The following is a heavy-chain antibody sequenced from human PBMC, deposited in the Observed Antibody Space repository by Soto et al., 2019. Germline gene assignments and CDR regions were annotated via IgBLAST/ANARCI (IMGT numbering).Heavy chain of an antibody. D-gene: IGHD3-22*01. CDR2: INHSGST. J-gene: IGHJ5*02. V-gene: IGHV4-34*01. CDR3: ARGYNDSSGPNWFDP. Sequence: ETLSLTCAVYGGSFSGYYWSWIRQPPGKGLEWIGEINHSGSTNYNPSLKSRVTISVDTSKNQFSLKLSSVTAADTAVYYCARGYNDSSGPNWFDPWGQGTLVTVSS. CDR1: GGSFSGYY.